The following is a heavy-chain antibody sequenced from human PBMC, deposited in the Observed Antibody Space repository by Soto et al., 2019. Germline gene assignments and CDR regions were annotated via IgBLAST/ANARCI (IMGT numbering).Heavy chain of an antibody. CDR3: VRSGDYYDPSYDY. CDR2: ILNDGTT. J-gene: IGHJ4*02. Sequence: SETLSLTCTVSDDSISSGDYYWNWIRQPPGKGLEWIGYILNDGTTFYNPSLRSRLTMSVDTSKNQFSLKLNSVTAADTAVYFCVRSGDYYDPSYDYWGQGTLVTVSS. D-gene: IGHD3-16*01. V-gene: IGHV4-30-4*01. CDR1: DDSISSGDYY.